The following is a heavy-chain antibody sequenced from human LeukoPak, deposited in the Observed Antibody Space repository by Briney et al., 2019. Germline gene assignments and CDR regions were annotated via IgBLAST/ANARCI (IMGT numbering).Heavy chain of an antibody. J-gene: IGHJ4*02. Sequence: GGSLRLSCAASGFTFSSYEINWVRQAPGKGLEWISYISSDGSTIFYADSVKGRCTISRDNAKNSLYLQMKSLRAEDTAVYYCARDIAITMVRGVIGYWGQGTLVTVSS. CDR1: GFTFSSYE. CDR2: ISSDGSTI. D-gene: IGHD3-10*01. CDR3: ARDIAITMVRGVIGY. V-gene: IGHV3-48*03.